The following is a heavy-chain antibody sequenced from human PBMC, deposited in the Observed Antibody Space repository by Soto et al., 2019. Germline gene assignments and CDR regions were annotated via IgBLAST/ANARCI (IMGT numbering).Heavy chain of an antibody. CDR2: INHSGST. J-gene: IGHJ5*02. Sequence: PSETLSLTCAVYGGSLSGYYWSWIRQPPGKGLEWIGEINHSGSTNYNPSLKSRVTISVDTSKNQFSLKLSSVTAADTAVYYCARGRGTYCTNGVCRHNSLFDPWGQGTLVTVSS. CDR3: ARGRGTYCTNGVCRHNSLFDP. V-gene: IGHV4-34*01. CDR1: GGSLSGYY. D-gene: IGHD2-8*01.